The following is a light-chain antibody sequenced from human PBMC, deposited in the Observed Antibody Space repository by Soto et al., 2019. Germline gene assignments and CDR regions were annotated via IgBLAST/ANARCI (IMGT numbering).Light chain of an antibody. CDR2: GAS. V-gene: IGKV3-15*01. Sequence: EIVMTKSPVTLSVSQGERATLSCRASQSVSSNLAWYHQKPGQAPRLLIYGASTRATGIPARFSGSGSGTEFTLTISSLQSEDFATYYCQQYDNLPLPFGGGTKVDIK. J-gene: IGKJ4*01. CDR1: QSVSSN. CDR3: QQYDNLPLP.